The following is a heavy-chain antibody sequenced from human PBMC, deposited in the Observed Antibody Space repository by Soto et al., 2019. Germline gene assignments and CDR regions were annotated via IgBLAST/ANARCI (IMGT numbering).Heavy chain of an antibody. CDR1: GGSISSSSYY. D-gene: IGHD2-21*01. J-gene: IGHJ4*02. V-gene: IGHV4-39*01. Sequence: SETLSLTCTVSGGSISSSSYYWGWIRQPPGKGLEWIGSIYYSGSTYYNPSLKSRVTISVDTSKNQFSLKLSSVTAADTAVYYCASRNSVVTVDYWGQGTLVTVSS. CDR3: ASRNSVVTVDY. CDR2: IYYSGST.